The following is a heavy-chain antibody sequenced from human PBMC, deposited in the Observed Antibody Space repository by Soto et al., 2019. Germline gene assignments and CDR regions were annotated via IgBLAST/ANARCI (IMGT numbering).Heavy chain of an antibody. CDR1: GGSISSYY. J-gene: IGHJ4*02. CDR3: ARLTRTYSYNDY. CDR2: IYYSGST. V-gene: IGHV4-59*08. D-gene: IGHD5-18*01. Sequence: SETLSLTCTVSGGSISSYYWSWIRQPPGKGPEWIGYIYYSGSTNYNPSLKSRVTISVDTSKNQFSLKLSSVTAADTAVYYCARLTRTYSYNDYWGQGTLVTVSS.